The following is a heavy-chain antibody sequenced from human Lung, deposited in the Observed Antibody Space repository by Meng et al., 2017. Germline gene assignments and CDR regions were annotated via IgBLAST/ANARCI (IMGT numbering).Heavy chain of an antibody. CDR1: GGSFSDYY. CDR2: INHSGST. J-gene: IGHJ4*02. CDR3: ARGPTTMAHDFDY. D-gene: IGHD4-11*01. Sequence: HKLGAGLLQPSETLSPTCFVSGGSFSDYYWSWIRQPPGKGLEWIGEINHSGSTNYNPSLESRATISVDTSQNNLSLKLSSVTAADSAVYYCARGPTTMAHDFDYWGQGTLVTVSS. V-gene: IGHV4-34*01.